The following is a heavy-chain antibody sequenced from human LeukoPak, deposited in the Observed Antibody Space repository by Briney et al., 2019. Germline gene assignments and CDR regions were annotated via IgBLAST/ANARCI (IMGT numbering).Heavy chain of an antibody. Sequence: SETLSLTRTVSGGSISSYYWSWIRQPAGKGLEWIGRIYTSGSTNYNPSLKSRVTMSVDTSKNQFSLKLSSVTAADTAVYYCAGLVPAAGWFDPWGQGTLVTVSS. J-gene: IGHJ5*02. V-gene: IGHV4-4*07. CDR3: AGLVPAAGWFDP. CDR1: GGSISSYY. D-gene: IGHD2-2*01. CDR2: IYTSGST.